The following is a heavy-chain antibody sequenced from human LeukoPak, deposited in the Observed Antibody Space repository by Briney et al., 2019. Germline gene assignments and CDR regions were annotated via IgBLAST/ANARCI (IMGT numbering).Heavy chain of an antibody. J-gene: IGHJ1*01. Sequence: PSETLSLTCTVSGGSITGYYWTWIRQPPGKGLECIGYIYNSGSTKYNPSLESRVTISVDTSKNQFSLKLSSVTAADTAMYYCARSFAGEYLQYWGQGTLVTVSS. D-gene: IGHD3-3*01. CDR3: ARSFAGEYLQY. CDR1: GGSITGYY. V-gene: IGHV4-59*01. CDR2: IYNSGST.